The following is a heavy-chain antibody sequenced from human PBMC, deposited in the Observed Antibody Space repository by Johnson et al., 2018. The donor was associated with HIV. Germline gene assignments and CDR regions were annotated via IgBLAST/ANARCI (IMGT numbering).Heavy chain of an antibody. CDR2: ISYDAKNT. CDR3: ARGYGVVIALLDAFDI. J-gene: IGHJ3*02. Sequence: QMQLVESGGGVVQPGRSLRLSCVASGFTFSDYAVHWVRQAPGTGLEWVAVISYDAKNTYYADSEKGRFPISRDHSKNTLYLQMNSLRAEDTAVYYCARGYGVVIALLDAFDIWGQGTMVTVSS. CDR1: GFTFSDYA. V-gene: IGHV3-30*04. D-gene: IGHD2-21*01.